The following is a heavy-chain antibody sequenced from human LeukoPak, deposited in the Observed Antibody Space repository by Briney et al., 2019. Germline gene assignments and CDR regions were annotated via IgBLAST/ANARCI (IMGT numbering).Heavy chain of an antibody. D-gene: IGHD6-13*01. Sequence: SGTLSLTCAVSGDSISNNYWWRWVRPFPGKGLEWIGEIYRSGSTSYNPSLKSRVTISVDTSKNQFSLKLSSVTAADTAVYYCAKYSSSLNWFDPWGQGTLVTVSS. V-gene: IGHV4-4*02. CDR1: GDSISNNYW. J-gene: IGHJ5*02. CDR2: IYRSGST. CDR3: AKYSSSLNWFDP.